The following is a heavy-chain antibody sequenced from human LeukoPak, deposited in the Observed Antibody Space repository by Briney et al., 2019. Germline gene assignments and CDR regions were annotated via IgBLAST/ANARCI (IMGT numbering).Heavy chain of an antibody. J-gene: IGHJ4*02. CDR3: ARAGGSGTPGRY. Sequence: SETLSLTCAVYGGSFSGYYWSWIRQPPGKGLEWIGEINHSGSTNYNPSLKSRVTISVDTYKNQFSLKLSSVTAADTAVYYCARAGGSGTPGRYWGQGTLVTVSS. V-gene: IGHV4-34*01. D-gene: IGHD3-10*01. CDR2: INHSGST. CDR1: GGSFSGYY.